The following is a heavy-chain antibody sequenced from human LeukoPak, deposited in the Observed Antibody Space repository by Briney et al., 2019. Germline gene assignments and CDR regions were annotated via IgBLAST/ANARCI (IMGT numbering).Heavy chain of an antibody. CDR2: INHSGST. D-gene: IGHD4-23*01. J-gene: IGHJ2*01. CDR1: GGSFSGYY. Sequence: PSETLSLTCAVYGGSFSGYYWSWIRLPPGKGLEWIGEINHSGSTNYNPSLKSRVTISVDTSKNQFSLKLSSVTAADTAVYYCARLTTVVTYWYFDLWGRGTLVTVSS. CDR3: ARLTTVVTYWYFDL. V-gene: IGHV4-34*01.